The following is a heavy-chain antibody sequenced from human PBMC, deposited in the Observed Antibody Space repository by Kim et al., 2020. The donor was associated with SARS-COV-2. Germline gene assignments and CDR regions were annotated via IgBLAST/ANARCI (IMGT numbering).Heavy chain of an antibody. J-gene: IGHJ4*02. CDR2: IYYSGST. V-gene: IGHV4-39*01. Sequence: SETLSLTCTVSGGSISSRSYYWGWIRQPPGKGLEWIASIYYSGSTYYNPSLKSRVTISVDTSKNQFSLSLKSVTAAVTAMYYCARGDRDGGQLWRIYLRWGQGTLVTVSS. CDR1: GGSISSRSYY. CDR3: ARGDRDGGQLWRIYLR. D-gene: IGHD2-15*01.